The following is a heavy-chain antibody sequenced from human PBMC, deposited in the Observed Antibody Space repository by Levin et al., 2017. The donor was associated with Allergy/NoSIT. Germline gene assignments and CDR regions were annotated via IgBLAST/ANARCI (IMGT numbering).Heavy chain of an antibody. V-gene: IGHV3-21*06. CDR1: VFTFSSYS. CDR2: ISSSSSYI. CDR3: ARGLDCSGGSCYFDY. D-gene: IGHD2-15*01. J-gene: IGHJ4*02. Sequence: GSLRLSCAASVFTFSSYSMNWVRQAPGKGLEWVSSISSSSSYIYYADSVKGRFTISRDNAKNSLYLQMNSLRAEDTAVYYCARGLDCSGGSCYFDYWGQGTLVTVSS.